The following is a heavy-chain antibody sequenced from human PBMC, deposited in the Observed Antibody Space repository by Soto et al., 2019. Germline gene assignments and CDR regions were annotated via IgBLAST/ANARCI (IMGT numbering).Heavy chain of an antibody. CDR2: IYHRGGT. J-gene: IGHJ6*02. CDR1: GGSISSGGYY. CDR3: ARAPGRMMNALRYYYGLDV. D-gene: IGHD2-8*01. Sequence: QVQLQESGPGLVKPSETLSFTCNVSGGSISSGGYYWSWIRQLPGKVLEWIGYIYHRGGTYYNPALKRRMTISVDTSKNQFSLKMTSVTAADTAVYFCARAPGRMMNALRYYYGLDVWGQGTTVTVSS. V-gene: IGHV4-31*02.